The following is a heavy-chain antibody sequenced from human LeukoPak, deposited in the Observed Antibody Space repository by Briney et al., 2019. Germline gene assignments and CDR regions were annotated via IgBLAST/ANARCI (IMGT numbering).Heavy chain of an antibody. CDR3: ASSIAVAGQVYFDY. CDR2: IYYSGST. D-gene: IGHD6-19*01. CDR1: GVSFSGYY. Sequence: SETLSLTCAVYGVSFSGYYWSWIRQPPGKGLEWIGYIYYSGSTNYNPSLKSRVTISVDTSKNQFSLKLSSVTAADTAVYYCASSIAVAGQVYFDYWGQGTLVTVSS. J-gene: IGHJ4*02. V-gene: IGHV4-59*08.